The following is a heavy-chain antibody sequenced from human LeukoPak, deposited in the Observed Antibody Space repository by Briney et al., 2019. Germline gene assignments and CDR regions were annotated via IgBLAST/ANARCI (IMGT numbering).Heavy chain of an antibody. CDR1: GFTFSSYS. J-gene: IGHJ4*02. CDR2: ISRSSSTI. CDR3: ERDHIVVVPAAPDY. D-gene: IGHD2-2*01. V-gene: IGHV3-48*04. Sequence: AGGSLRLSCAASGFTFSSYSMNWVRQAPGKGLEWVSYISRSSSTIYYADCVEGGFTSSRDTAKNSLYLQMNSLRGEDTAVYYCERDHIVVVPAAPDYWGQGTLVTVSS.